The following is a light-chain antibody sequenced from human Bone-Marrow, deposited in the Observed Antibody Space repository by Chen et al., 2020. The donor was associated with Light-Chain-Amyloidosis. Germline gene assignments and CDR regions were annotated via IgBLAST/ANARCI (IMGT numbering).Light chain of an antibody. CDR2: RDT. J-gene: IGLJ2*01. V-gene: IGLV3-25*03. CDR1: DLPTKY. CDR3: QSADSSGTYEVI. Sequence: SYELTQPPSVSVSPGQTARITCSGDDLPTKYAYWYQQKPGQAPVLVIHRDTERPSGISERFSGPSSGTTATLTSSGGQAEDEADYHCQSADSSGTYEVIFGGGTKLTVL.